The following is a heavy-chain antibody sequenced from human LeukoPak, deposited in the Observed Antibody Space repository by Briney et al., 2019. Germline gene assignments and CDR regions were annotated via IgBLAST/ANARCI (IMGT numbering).Heavy chain of an antibody. Sequence: ASVKVSCKASGYTFTGYYMHWVRQAPGQGLEWMGWINPNSGGTNYAQKFQGRVTMTRDTSISTAYMELSRLRSDDTAVYCCARVGYSYGYFFDYWGQGTLVTVSS. CDR2: INPNSGGT. J-gene: IGHJ4*02. CDR1: GYTFTGYY. CDR3: ARVGYSYGYFFDY. V-gene: IGHV1-2*02. D-gene: IGHD5-18*01.